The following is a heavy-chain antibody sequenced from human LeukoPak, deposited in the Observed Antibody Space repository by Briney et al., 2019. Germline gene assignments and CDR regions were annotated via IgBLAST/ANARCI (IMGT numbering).Heavy chain of an antibody. CDR2: ISSSSSYI. Sequence: GGSLRLSCAASGFTLSSYSMNWVRQAPGKGLEWVSSISSSSSYIYYADSVKGRFTISRDNAKNSLYLQMNSLRAEDTAVYYFARDYTVTTHWFDPWGQGTLVTVSS. V-gene: IGHV3-21*01. J-gene: IGHJ5*02. CDR1: GFTLSSYS. CDR3: ARDYTVTTHWFDP. D-gene: IGHD4-17*01.